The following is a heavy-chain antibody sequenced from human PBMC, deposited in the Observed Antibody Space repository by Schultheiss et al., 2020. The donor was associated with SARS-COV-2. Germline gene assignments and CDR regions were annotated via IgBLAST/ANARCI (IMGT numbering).Heavy chain of an antibody. CDR3: AREPVYYGSGYYYYYYGMDV. CDR1: GFTFSSYW. D-gene: IGHD3-10*01. J-gene: IGHJ6*02. V-gene: IGHV3-23*01. CDR2: ISGSGGST. Sequence: GGSLRLSCAASGFTFSSYWMSWVRQAPGKGLEWVSAISGSGGSTYYADSVKGRFTISRDNSKNTLYLQMNSLRAEDTAVYYCAREPVYYGSGYYYYYYGMDVWGQGTTVTVSS.